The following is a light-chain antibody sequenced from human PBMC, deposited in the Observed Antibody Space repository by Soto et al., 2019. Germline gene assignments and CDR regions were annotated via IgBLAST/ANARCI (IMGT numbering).Light chain of an antibody. CDR3: SSYTSTSTDVV. Sequence: QSALTQPASVSGSPGQSITISCTGTSSDVGGYNYVSWYQQHPGKAPKVMIYDVSNRPSGVSNRFSASKSGNTASLAISGLQDEDEADYYCSSYTSTSTDVVFGGGTKLTVL. J-gene: IGLJ2*01. CDR2: DVS. CDR1: SSDVGGYNY. V-gene: IGLV2-14*01.